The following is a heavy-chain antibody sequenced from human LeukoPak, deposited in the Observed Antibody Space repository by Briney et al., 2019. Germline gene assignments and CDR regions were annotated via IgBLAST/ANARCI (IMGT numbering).Heavy chain of an antibody. J-gene: IGHJ4*02. Sequence: PGGSLRLSCAASGFTFSSYSMRWVRKAPGKGLEWVSGISGSGESTYYADSVKGRFTIFRDNPKNTLYLQMNSLRAEDTALYYCAKRGDSGACNDYWGQGTLVTVSS. CDR3: AKRGDSGACNDY. D-gene: IGHD2-21*01. CDR2: ISGSGEST. CDR1: GFTFSSYS. V-gene: IGHV3-23*01.